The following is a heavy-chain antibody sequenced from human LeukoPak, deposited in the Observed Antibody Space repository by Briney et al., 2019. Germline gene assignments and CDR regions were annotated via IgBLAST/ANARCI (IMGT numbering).Heavy chain of an antibody. J-gene: IGHJ5*02. CDR1: GGFFSGYY. CDR2: INHSGST. V-gene: IGHV4-34*01. Sequence: SETLSLTCAVYGGFFSGYYWSWIRQPPGKGLEWIGEINHSGSTNYNPSLKSRVTISVDTSKNQFSLKLSSVTAADTAVYYCARGVKDIVVVVAAMSVAINNWFDPWGQGTLVTVSS. CDR3: ARGVKDIVVVVAAMSVAINNWFDP. D-gene: IGHD2-15*01.